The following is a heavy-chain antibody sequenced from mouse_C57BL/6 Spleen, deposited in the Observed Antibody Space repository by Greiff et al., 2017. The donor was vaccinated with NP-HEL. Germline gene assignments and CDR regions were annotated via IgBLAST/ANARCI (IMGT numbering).Heavy chain of an antibody. CDR1: GYTFTSYW. Sequence: VKLQESGAELVMPGASVKLSCKASGYTFTSYWMHWVKQRPGQGLEWIGEIDPSDSYTNYNQKFKGKSTLTVDKSSSTAYMQLSSLTSEDSAVYYCARRGDYYGSSYGDYWGQGTTLTVSS. CDR2: IDPSDSYT. J-gene: IGHJ2*01. D-gene: IGHD1-1*01. CDR3: ARRGDYYGSSYGDY. V-gene: IGHV1-69*01.